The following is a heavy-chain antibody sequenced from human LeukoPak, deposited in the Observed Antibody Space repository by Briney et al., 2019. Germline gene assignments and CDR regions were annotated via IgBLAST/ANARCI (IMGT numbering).Heavy chain of an antibody. J-gene: IGHJ4*02. V-gene: IGHV3-9*01. CDR2: ISWNSGSI. Sequence: GGSLRLSCAASGFTFDDYAMHWVRQAPGKGLEWVSGISWNSGSIGYADSVKGRFTISRDNAKNSLYLQMNSLRAEDTALYYCEAVGGTDYWGQGTLVTVSS. CDR3: EAVGGTDY. CDR1: GFTFDDYA. D-gene: IGHD6-19*01.